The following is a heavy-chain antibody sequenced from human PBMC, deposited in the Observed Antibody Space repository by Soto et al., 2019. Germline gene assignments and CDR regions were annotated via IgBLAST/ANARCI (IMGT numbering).Heavy chain of an antibody. CDR1: GGSFSGYY. CDR3: ARGGRAGAGY. V-gene: IGHV4-34*01. Sequence: QVQLQQWGAGLLKPSETLSLTCAVYGGSFSGYYWSWIRQPPGKGLEWIGEINHSGSTNYNPSLKSRDTISVDTSKNQFSLKLSSVTAADTAVYYCARGGRAGAGYWGQGTLVTVSS. CDR2: INHSGST. J-gene: IGHJ4*02. D-gene: IGHD6-19*01.